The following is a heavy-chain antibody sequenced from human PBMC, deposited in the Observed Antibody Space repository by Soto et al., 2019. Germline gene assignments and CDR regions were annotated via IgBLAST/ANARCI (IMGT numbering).Heavy chain of an antibody. D-gene: IGHD3-22*01. CDR2: ISSSSSYI. CDR3: ARDDYYDSSGYWAPDAFDI. J-gene: IGHJ3*02. CDR1: GFTFSSYS. Sequence: XESLRLSCAASGFTFSSYSMNWVRQAPGKGLEWVSSISSSSSYIYYADSVKGRFTISRDNAKNSLYLQMNSLGAEDTAVYYCARDDYYDSSGYWAPDAFDIWGQGTMVTVSS. V-gene: IGHV3-21*01.